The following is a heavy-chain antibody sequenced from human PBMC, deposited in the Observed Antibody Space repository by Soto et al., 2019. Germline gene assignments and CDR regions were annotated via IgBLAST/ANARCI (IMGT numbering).Heavy chain of an antibody. D-gene: IGHD6-13*01. Sequence: PSETLSLTCTVSGGSISSTSYYWGWIRQPPGKGLECIGSLYYSGSTYYNPSLKSRVTISVDTSKNQFSLKLDSVTAADTAVYYCARLDSFSSGWYEEVVSTYWGQGTLVTVSS. CDR1: GGSISSTSYY. V-gene: IGHV4-39*01. CDR2: LYYSGST. J-gene: IGHJ4*02. CDR3: ARLDSFSSGWYEEVVSTY.